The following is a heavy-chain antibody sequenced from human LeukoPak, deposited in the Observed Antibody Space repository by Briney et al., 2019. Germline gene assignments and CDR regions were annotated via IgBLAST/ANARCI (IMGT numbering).Heavy chain of an antibody. V-gene: IGHV1-69*06. CDR1: GGTFSSYA. D-gene: IGHD6-19*01. CDR3: ARRVAVAGYAFDI. CDR2: IIPIFGTA. J-gene: IGHJ3*02. Sequence: SVKVSCKASGGTFSSYAISWVRQAPGQGLEWMGGIIPIFGTANYAQKFQGRVTITADKSTSTAYMELSSLRSEDTAVYYCARRVAVAGYAFDIWGQGTMVTVSS.